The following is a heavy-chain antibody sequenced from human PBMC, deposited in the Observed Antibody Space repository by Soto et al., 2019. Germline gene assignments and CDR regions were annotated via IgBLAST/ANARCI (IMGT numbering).Heavy chain of an antibody. V-gene: IGHV4-31*03. Sequence: QVQLQESGPGLVKPSQTLSLTCSVSGGSISSGGYYWSWIRQHPGKGLEWIGYIYYSGSTYYNPSLKSRVTILVDTSKDQFSLKLSSVTAADTAVYYCASSSTSLGMDVWGQGTTVTVSS. CDR1: GGSISSGGYY. CDR2: IYYSGST. CDR3: ASSSTSLGMDV. J-gene: IGHJ6*02. D-gene: IGHD2-2*01.